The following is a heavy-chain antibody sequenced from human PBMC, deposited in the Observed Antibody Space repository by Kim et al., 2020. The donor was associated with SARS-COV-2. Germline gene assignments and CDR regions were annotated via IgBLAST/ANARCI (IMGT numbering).Heavy chain of an antibody. V-gene: IGHV1-18*01. J-gene: IGHJ4*02. Sequence: ASVKVSCKASGYTFTSYGISWVRQAPGQGLEWMGWISAYNGNTNYAQKLQGRVTMTTDTSTSTAYMELRSLRSDDTAVYYCARGRCSSTSCQTPFAYRGQGTLVTVSS. CDR3: ARGRCSSTSCQTPFAY. CDR1: GYTFTSYG. CDR2: ISAYNGNT. D-gene: IGHD2-2*01.